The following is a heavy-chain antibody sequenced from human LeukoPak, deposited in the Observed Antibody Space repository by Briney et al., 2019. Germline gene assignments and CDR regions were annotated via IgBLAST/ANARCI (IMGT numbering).Heavy chain of an antibody. D-gene: IGHD3-22*01. CDR3: ARKWGRITMIVVAPTGWFDP. J-gene: IGHJ5*02. V-gene: IGHV4-39*07. CDR2: IYYSGST. Sequence: SETLSLTCTVSGGSISSSSYYWGWIRQPPGKGLEWIGSIYYSGSTYYNPSLKSRVTISVDTSKNQFSLKLSSVTAADTAVYYCARKWGRITMIVVAPTGWFDPWGQGTLVTVSS. CDR1: GGSISSSSYY.